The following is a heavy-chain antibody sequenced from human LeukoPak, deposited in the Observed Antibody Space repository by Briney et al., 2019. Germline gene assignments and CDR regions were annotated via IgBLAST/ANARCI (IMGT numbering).Heavy chain of an antibody. CDR2: IIPIFGTA. V-gene: IGHV1-69*13. CDR3: ARSYGDYGSDY. D-gene: IGHD4-17*01. Sequence: GASVKVTCKASGGTFSSYAISWVRQAPGQGLEWMGGIIPIFGTANYAQKFQGRVTITADESTSTAYMELSSLRSEDTAVYYCARSYGDYGSDYWGQGTLVTVSS. CDR1: GGTFSSYA. J-gene: IGHJ4*02.